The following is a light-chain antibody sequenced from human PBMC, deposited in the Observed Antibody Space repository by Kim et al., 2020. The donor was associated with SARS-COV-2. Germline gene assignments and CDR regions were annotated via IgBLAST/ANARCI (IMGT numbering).Light chain of an antibody. CDR3: QQYNSYSQT. CDR1: QSISSW. J-gene: IGKJ1*01. CDR2: DAS. Sequence: ASVGVRVTITCRASQSISSWLAWYQQKPGKAPKLLIYDASSLESGVPSRFSGSGSGTEFTLTITSLQPDDFATYYCQQYNSYSQTFGQGTKVDIK. V-gene: IGKV1-5*01.